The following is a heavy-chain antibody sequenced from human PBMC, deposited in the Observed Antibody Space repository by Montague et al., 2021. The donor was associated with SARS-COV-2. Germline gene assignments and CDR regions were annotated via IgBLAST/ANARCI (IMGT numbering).Heavy chain of an antibody. V-gene: IGHV3-30*04. CDR3: ARDWIRGIPDYFDY. Sequence: SLRLSCAASGFTFSNYPMHWVRQAPGRGLEWVAVISYDARNTFHADSVKGRFTISRDNSRDTLHLQMHSLRPEDTAVYYCARDWIRGIPDYFDYWGQGTLVNVSS. J-gene: IGHJ4*02. CDR1: GFTFSNYP. CDR2: ISYDARNT. D-gene: IGHD2-2*03.